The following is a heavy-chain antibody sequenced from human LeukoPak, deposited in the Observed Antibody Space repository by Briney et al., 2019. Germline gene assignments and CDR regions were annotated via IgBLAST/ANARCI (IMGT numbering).Heavy chain of an antibody. J-gene: IGHJ4*02. Sequence: SETLSLTCTVSGGSISSSSYYWGWIRQPPGRGLEWIGTIYYSGNTYYSPSLKSRVTISVDTSKNQFSLKLSSVTAADTAVYYCARHRETGLFDYWGQGTLVTVSS. CDR3: ARHRETGLFDY. D-gene: IGHD1-1*01. V-gene: IGHV4-39*01. CDR2: IYYSGNT. CDR1: GGSISSSSYY.